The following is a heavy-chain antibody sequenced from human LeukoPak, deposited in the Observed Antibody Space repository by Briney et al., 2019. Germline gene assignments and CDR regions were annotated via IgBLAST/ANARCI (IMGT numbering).Heavy chain of an antibody. CDR3: ARDPSGYSYGYAFDY. V-gene: IGHV3-21*01. Sequence: GGSLRLSCTVSGFTVSSYSMNWVRQAPGKGLEWVSSISSSSSYIYYADSVKGRFTISRDNAKNSLYLQMNSLRAEDTAVYYCARDPSGYSYGYAFDYWGQGTLVTVSS. CDR2: ISSSSSYI. CDR1: GFTVSSYS. J-gene: IGHJ4*02. D-gene: IGHD5-18*01.